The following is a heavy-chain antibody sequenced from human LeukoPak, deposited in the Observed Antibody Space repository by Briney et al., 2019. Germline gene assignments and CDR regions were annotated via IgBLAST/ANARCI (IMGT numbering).Heavy chain of an antibody. CDR3: ARVWESTTGDAFDI. V-gene: IGHV1-2*02. D-gene: IGHD4-17*01. Sequence: ASVKVSCKASGYTFTGYYMHWVRQAPGQGLEWMGWINPNSGGTNYAQKLQGRVTMTTDTSTSTAYMELRSLRSDDTAVYYCARVWESTTGDAFDIWGQGTMVTVS. CDR1: GYTFTGYY. J-gene: IGHJ3*02. CDR2: INPNSGGT.